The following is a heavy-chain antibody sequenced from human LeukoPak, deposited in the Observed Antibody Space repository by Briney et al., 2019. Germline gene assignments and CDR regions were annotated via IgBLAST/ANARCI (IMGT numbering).Heavy chain of an antibody. V-gene: IGHV3-74*01. CDR1: GFAFSTNW. J-gene: IGHJ4*02. Sequence: GGSLRLSCAASGFAFSTNWMHWVRQAPGKGLVWVSRINGDGSRTNYADSVEGRFTISRDNAKNTVYLQMNSLRAEDTAVYYCARGATYAYYFDYWGQGILVTVSS. D-gene: IGHD4-17*01. CDR3: ARGATYAYYFDY. CDR2: INGDGSRT.